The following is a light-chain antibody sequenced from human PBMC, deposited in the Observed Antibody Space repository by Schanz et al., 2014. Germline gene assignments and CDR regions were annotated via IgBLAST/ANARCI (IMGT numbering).Light chain of an antibody. CDR3: QHRRNWLWT. CDR1: QSVSSSY. J-gene: IGKJ1*01. V-gene: IGKV3D-20*02. Sequence: EIVLTQSPGTLSVSPGERATLSCRASQSVSSSYLAWYQQKPGQAPRLLIYDASNRATGIPARFSGSGSGTDFTLTIRSLEPEDFAVYYCQHRRNWLWTFGQGTKVEI. CDR2: DAS.